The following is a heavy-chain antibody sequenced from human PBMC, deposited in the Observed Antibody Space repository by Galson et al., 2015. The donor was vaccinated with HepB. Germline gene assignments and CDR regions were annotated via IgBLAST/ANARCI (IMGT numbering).Heavy chain of an antibody. Sequence: SLRLSCAASGFTFSNAWMTWVRQAPGKGLEWVGRIRSKTDGGTTDYAAPVKGRFTISRDDSINTLYLQMNSLRAEDTAVYYCAKSDGFGGIIDFDYWGQGTLVTVSS. CDR3: AKSDGFGGIIDFDY. CDR1: GFTFSNAW. V-gene: IGHV3-15*01. J-gene: IGHJ4*02. CDR2: IRSKTDGGTT. D-gene: IGHD3-16*02.